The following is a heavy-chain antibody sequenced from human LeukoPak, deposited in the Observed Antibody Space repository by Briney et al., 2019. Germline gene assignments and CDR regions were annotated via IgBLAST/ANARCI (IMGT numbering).Heavy chain of an antibody. CDR1: GFTFSSYS. V-gene: IGHV3-21*01. D-gene: IGHD1-26*01. CDR2: ISSSSSYI. Sequence: GGSLRLSCAASGFTFSSYSMNWVRQAPGKGLEWVSSISSSSSYIYYADSVKGRFTISRDNAKNSLYLQMNSPRAEDTAVYYCARDLECSGSYSKAFDIWGQGTMVTVSS. J-gene: IGHJ3*02. CDR3: ARDLECSGSYSKAFDI.